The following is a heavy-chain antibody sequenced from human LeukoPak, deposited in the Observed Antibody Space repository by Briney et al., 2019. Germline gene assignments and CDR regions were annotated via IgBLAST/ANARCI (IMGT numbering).Heavy chain of an antibody. D-gene: IGHD6-19*01. V-gene: IGHV3-7*03. CDR1: GFTFSRYW. J-gene: IGHJ4*02. CDR3: ARAVASSSGWYADY. Sequence: GGSLRLSCAASGFTFSRYWMSWIRQAPGKGLEWVANIKPNGSQRNYVDSVKGRFTISRDDAKNSLYLQMNNLRAEDAAVYYCARAVASSSGWYADYWGQGTLVTVSS. CDR2: IKPNGSQR.